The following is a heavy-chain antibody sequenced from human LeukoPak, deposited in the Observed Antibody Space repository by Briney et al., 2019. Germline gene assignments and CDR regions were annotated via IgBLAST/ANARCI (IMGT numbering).Heavy chain of an antibody. CDR1: GDSFSSTGYY. Sequence: SQTLSLTCTVSGDSFSSTGYYWNWIRQPAGKELEWIGRFYRENMDYNPSLKSRATISVDTSKNQFSLKLSSVTAADTAVYYCARLDAAVVVPAARDHYYYYYMDVWGKGTTVTVSS. J-gene: IGHJ6*03. V-gene: IGHV4-61*02. D-gene: IGHD2-2*01. CDR2: FYRENM. CDR3: ARLDAAVVVPAARDHYYYYYMDV.